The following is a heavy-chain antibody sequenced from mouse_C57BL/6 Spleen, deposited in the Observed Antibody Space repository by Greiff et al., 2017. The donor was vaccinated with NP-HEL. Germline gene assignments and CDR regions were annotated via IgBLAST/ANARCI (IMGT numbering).Heavy chain of an antibody. J-gene: IGHJ3*01. V-gene: IGHV1-85*01. CDR2: IYPRDGST. Sequence: VNLVESGPELVKPGASVKLSCKASGYTFTSYDINWVKQRPGQGLEWIGWIYPRDGSTKYNEKFKGKATLTVDTSSSTAYMELHSLTSEDSAVYFCARSGYYGSSYFAYWGQGTLVTVSA. CDR3: ARSGYYGSSYFAY. D-gene: IGHD1-1*01. CDR1: GYTFTSYD.